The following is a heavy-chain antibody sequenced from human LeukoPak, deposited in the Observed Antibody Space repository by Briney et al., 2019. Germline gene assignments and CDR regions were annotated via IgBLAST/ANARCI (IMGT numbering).Heavy chain of an antibody. D-gene: IGHD5-18*01. J-gene: IGHJ6*03. CDR2: IYTSEST. V-gene: IGHV4-61*02. CDR1: GGSISSSNYY. CDR3: ARGVDTAMLPYYYYFMDV. Sequence: ASETLSLTCSVSGGSISSSNYYWSWIRQPAGKGLEWIGRIYTSESTNYNPSLKSRVTISVDTSKNQFSLKLSSVTAADTAVYYCARGVDTAMLPYYYYFMDVWAKGTTVTVSS.